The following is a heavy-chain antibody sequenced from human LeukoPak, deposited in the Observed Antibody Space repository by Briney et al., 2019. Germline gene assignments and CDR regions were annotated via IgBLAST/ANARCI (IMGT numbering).Heavy chain of an antibody. CDR1: DDSFSSHY. CDR3: ARDLVTVTKWSDI. V-gene: IGHV4-59*11. D-gene: IGHD4-17*01. Sequence: SKTLSLTCAVSDDSFSSHYWTWIRQPPGKGLEWIGYISYIGTTNYNPSLKSRVTISIDTSKNQFSLKLSSVTAADTAVYYCARDLVTVTKWSDIWGQGTMVSVSS. CDR2: ISYIGTT. J-gene: IGHJ3*02.